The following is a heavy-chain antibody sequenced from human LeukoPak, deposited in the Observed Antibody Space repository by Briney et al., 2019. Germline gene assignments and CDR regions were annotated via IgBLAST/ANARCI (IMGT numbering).Heavy chain of an antibody. J-gene: IGHJ4*02. V-gene: IGHV3-66*01. D-gene: IGHD4-17*01. Sequence: TGGSLRLSCAASGFTVSTNYMSWVRQAPGKGLEWVSLIYSGGGTYYADSVKGRFTISRDNSRNTLYLQMNSLRVEDTAVYYCARGFRSVTTWGYFDYWGQGTLVTVSS. CDR2: IYSGGGT. CDR3: ARGFRSVTTWGYFDY. CDR1: GFTVSTNY.